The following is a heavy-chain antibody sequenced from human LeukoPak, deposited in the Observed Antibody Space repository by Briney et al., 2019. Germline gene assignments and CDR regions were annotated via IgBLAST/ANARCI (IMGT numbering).Heavy chain of an antibody. J-gene: IGHJ4*02. Sequence: VASVKVSCKASGYTFTSYGISWVRQAPGQGLEWMGWISAYNGNTNYAQKLQGRVTTTTDTSTSTAYMELRSLRSDDTAVYYCARAQPRLLWFGESPIDYWGQGTLVTVSS. CDR2: ISAYNGNT. CDR3: ARAQPRLLWFGESPIDY. D-gene: IGHD3-10*01. CDR1: GYTFTSYG. V-gene: IGHV1-18*01.